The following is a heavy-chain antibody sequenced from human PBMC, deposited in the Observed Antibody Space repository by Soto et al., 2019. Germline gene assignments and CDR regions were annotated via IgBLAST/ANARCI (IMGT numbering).Heavy chain of an antibody. CDR2: ISGSGGST. V-gene: IGHV3-23*01. J-gene: IGHJ4*02. CDR3: AKDLAIFGVVTYFDY. Sequence: PGGSLRLSCAASGFTFIRYAMRWVRQAPGKGLEWVSAISGSGGSTYYADSVKGRFTISRDNSKNTLYLQMNSLRAEDTAVYYCAKDLAIFGVVTYFDYWGQGTLVTVSS. CDR1: GFTFIRYA. D-gene: IGHD3-3*01.